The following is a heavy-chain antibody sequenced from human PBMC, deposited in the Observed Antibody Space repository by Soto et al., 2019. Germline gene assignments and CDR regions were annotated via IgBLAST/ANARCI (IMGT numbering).Heavy chain of an antibody. Sequence: EVQLVESGGGLVQPGGSLRLSCAASGFTFSRFWMSWVRQAPGKGPEWVANIKQTGSEKYYVDSVKGRFTISRDDADNSLYLQMNILRVEDTAVYYCARPGGRAYGDYAFDIWGQGTVVTVSS. CDR2: IKQTGSEK. J-gene: IGHJ3*02. D-gene: IGHD4-17*01. V-gene: IGHV3-7*01. CDR3: ARPGGRAYGDYAFDI. CDR1: GFTFSRFW.